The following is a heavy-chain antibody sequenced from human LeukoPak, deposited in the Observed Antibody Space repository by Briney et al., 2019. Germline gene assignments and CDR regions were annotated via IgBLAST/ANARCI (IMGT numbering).Heavy chain of an antibody. CDR2: IWYDGSNK. Sequence: PGGSLRLSCAASGFTFSNYGMHWVRQAPGKGLEWVAVIWYDGSNKYYSDSVKGRFTISRDNAKNTLYLQMNSLRAEDTAVYYCARGYSGYFYYWGQGTLVTVSS. D-gene: IGHD5-12*01. J-gene: IGHJ4*02. V-gene: IGHV3-33*03. CDR1: GFTFSNYG. CDR3: ARGYSGYFYY.